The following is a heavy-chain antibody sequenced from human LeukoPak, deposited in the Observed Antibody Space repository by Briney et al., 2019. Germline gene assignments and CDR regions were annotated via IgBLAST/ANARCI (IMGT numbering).Heavy chain of an antibody. D-gene: IGHD3-16*02. J-gene: IGHJ3*02. V-gene: IGHV3-23*01. CDR1: GFTFSTYA. CDR2: ISGSGSST. Sequence: PGGSLRLSCAASGFTFSTYAMSWVRRAPGKGLEWVSGISGSGSSTFDADSVKGRFTISRDNSKNTLFLQMNSLRAEDTALYYCAKDYRLFAFGGFIGIDAFDIWGQGTMVTVSS. CDR3: AKDYRLFAFGGFIGIDAFDI.